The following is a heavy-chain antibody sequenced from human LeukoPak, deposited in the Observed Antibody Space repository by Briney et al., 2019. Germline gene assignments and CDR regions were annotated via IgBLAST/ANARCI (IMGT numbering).Heavy chain of an antibody. Sequence: SETLSLTCAVYGGSFSGYYWSWIRQPPGKGLEWIGSIYYSGSTYYNPSLKSRVTISVDTSKNQFSLKLSSVTAADTAVYYCARDPFAGIVGAGLGADYWGQGTLVTVSS. J-gene: IGHJ4*02. CDR2: IYYSGST. CDR1: GGSFSGYY. D-gene: IGHD1-26*01. CDR3: ARDPFAGIVGAGLGADY. V-gene: IGHV4-34*01.